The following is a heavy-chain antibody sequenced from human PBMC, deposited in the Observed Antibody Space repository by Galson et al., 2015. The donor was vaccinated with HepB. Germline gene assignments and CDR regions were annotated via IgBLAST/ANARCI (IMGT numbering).Heavy chain of an antibody. CDR2: INAGNGNT. V-gene: IGHV1-3*01. CDR3: ARDVKGRDGYNDY. CDR1: GYTFTSYA. D-gene: IGHD5-24*01. J-gene: IGHJ4*01. Sequence: SVKVSCKASGYTFTSYAMHWVRQAPGQRLEWMGWINAGNGNTKYSQKFQGRVTITRDTSASTAYMELSSLRSDDTAVYYCARDVKGRDGYNDYWGQEPWSPSPQ.